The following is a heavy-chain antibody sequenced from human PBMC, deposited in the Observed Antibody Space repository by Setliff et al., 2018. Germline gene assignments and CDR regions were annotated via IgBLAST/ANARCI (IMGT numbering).Heavy chain of an antibody. CDR3: AKSPVRFGIVIVIPSYFDS. D-gene: IGHD3-16*02. Sequence: PGGSLRLSCAASGFTFRSYAMNWVRQAPGKGLEWVSVIYTGEDTTYYADSVKGRFTVSRDNAKNTLFLQMNDLRAEDTAIYYCAKSPVRFGIVIVIPSYFDSWGPGTLVTSPQ. J-gene: IGHJ4*02. CDR2: IYTGEDTT. CDR1: GFTFRSYA. V-gene: IGHV3-23*03.